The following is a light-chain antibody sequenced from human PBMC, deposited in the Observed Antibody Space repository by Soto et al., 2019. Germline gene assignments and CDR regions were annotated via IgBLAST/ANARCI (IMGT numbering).Light chain of an antibody. CDR1: QSISSY. J-gene: IGKJ1*01. CDR3: QQTYSTPPWT. Sequence: DIQMTQSPSSLSASVGDRVTITCRASQSISSYLNWYQQKPGKAPKLLIYAASSLQSGVPSRVSGSGSGTDFTLTISSLQPQAFATYYCQQTYSTPPWTFGQGTKVHIK. CDR2: AAS. V-gene: IGKV1-39*01.